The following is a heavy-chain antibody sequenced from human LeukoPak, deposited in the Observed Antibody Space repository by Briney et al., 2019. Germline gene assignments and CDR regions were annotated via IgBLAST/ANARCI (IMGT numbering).Heavy chain of an antibody. J-gene: IGHJ6*02. D-gene: IGHD2-15*01. CDR2: IYYSGST. V-gene: IGHV4-59*08. Sequence: SETLSLTCTVSGGSISSYYWSWIRQPPGKGLEWIGYIYYSGSTNYNPSLKSRVTISVDTSKNQFSLKLSSVTAADTAVYYCARHEVVVAANYYYGMDVWGQGTTVTVSS. CDR3: ARHEVVVAANYYYGMDV. CDR1: GGSISSYY.